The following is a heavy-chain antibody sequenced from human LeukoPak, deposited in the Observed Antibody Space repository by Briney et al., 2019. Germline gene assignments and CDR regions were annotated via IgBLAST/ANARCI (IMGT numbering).Heavy chain of an antibody. CDR3: ANIGDYYGSGSYYSDY. CDR1: GFTFSTHG. Sequence: GGSLRLSCAASGFTFSTHGMHWVRQAPGKGLEWVAFIRFDGSHKYSAESVKGRFTISRDNSKNTLYLQMNSLRAEDTAVYYCANIGDYYGSGSYYSDYWGQGTLVTVSS. V-gene: IGHV3-30*02. J-gene: IGHJ4*02. CDR2: IRFDGSHK. D-gene: IGHD3-10*01.